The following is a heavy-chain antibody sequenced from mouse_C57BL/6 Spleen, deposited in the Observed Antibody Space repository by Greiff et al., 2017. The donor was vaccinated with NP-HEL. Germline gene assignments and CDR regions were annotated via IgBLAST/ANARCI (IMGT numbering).Heavy chain of an antibody. Sequence: EVQRVESGGGLVKPGGSLKLSCAASGFTFSDYGMHWVRQAPEKGLEWVAYISSGSSTIYYADTVKGRFTISRDNAKNTLFLQMTSLRSEDTAMYYCARNDYGLYYYAMDYWGQGTSVTVSS. CDR1: GFTFSDYG. V-gene: IGHV5-17*01. CDR2: ISSGSSTI. CDR3: ARNDYGLYYYAMDY. D-gene: IGHD2-4*01. J-gene: IGHJ4*01.